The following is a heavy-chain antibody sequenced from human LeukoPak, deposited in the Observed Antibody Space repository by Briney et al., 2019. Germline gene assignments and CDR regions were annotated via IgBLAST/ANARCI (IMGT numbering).Heavy chain of an antibody. CDR2: IYYSGST. CDR1: GGSISSYY. D-gene: IGHD2-15*01. Sequence: PSETLSLTCTVSGGSISSYYWSWIRQPPGKGLEWIGYIYYSGSTNYNPSLESRVTISVDTSKNQFSLKLSSVTAADTAVYYCARDQGDCSGGSCYVWFDPWGQGTLVTVSS. CDR3: ARDQGDCSGGSCYVWFDP. V-gene: IGHV4-59*01. J-gene: IGHJ5*02.